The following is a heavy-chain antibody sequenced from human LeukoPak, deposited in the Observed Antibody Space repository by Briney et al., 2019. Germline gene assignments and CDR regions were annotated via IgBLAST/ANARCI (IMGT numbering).Heavy chain of an antibody. D-gene: IGHD4-17*01. V-gene: IGHV4-34*01. CDR2: INHGGAT. Sequence: SETLSLTCSVPSGFISLYYWSWVRQTPGEGLEWIGEINHGGATNYNLSLKSRVSLSVDMSKMQFSLRLNSVTAADTAVYYCAGVGMTTVPEGFDPWGQGTLVTVSS. J-gene: IGHJ5*02. CDR1: SGFISLYY. CDR3: AGVGMTTVPEGFDP.